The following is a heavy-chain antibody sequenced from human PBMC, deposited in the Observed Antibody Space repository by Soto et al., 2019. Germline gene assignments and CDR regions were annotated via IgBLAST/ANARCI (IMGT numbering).Heavy chain of an antibody. CDR2: IYPGGSDA. J-gene: IGHJ4*02. CDR3: ARPLDRVRGISHKYYFHX. CDR1: GYTFTNYW. V-gene: IGHV5-51*01. D-gene: IGHD3-10*01. Sequence: PGESLKISCKASGYTFTNYWIAWVRQMPGKGLEWMVIIYPGGSDARYTPSFQGHVTISADKSINTAYLQWSGLKASDTAMYYCARPLDRVRGISHKYYFHXWGQGTLVTVSX.